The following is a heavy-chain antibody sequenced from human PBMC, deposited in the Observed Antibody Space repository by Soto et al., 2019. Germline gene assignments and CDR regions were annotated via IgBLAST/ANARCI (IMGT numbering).Heavy chain of an antibody. CDR2: IYSGGST. CDR3: ARQISSVRWFDP. V-gene: IGHV3-53*01. Sequence: PGGSLRLSCAASVFTVSSNYMSWVRQAPGKGLEWVSVIYSGGSTYYADSVKGRFTISRDNSKNTLYLQMNSLRAEDTAVYYCARQISSVRWFDPWGQGTLVTVSS. D-gene: IGHD2-2*01. J-gene: IGHJ5*02. CDR1: VFTVSSNY.